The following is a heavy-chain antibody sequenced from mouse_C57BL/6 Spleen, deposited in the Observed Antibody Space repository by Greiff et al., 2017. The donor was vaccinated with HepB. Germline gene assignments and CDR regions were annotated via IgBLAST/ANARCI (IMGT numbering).Heavy chain of an antibody. D-gene: IGHD1-1*01. CDR1: GYTFTSYW. V-gene: IGHV1-64*01. Sequence: VKLKQPGAELVKPGASVKLSCKASGYTFTSYWMHWVKQRPGQGLEWIGMIHPNSGSTNYNEKFKSKATLTVDKSSSTAYMQLSSLTSEDSAVYYCARRAFITTVVATGFDYWGQGTTLTVSS. CDR3: ARRAFITTVVATGFDY. J-gene: IGHJ2*01. CDR2: IHPNSGST.